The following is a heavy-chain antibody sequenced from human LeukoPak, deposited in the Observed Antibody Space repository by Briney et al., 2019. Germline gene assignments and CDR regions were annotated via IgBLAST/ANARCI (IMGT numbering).Heavy chain of an antibody. CDR1: GFTFDDYA. V-gene: IGHV3-9*01. CDR2: ISWNSGSI. D-gene: IGHD3-10*01. J-gene: IGHJ6*02. Sequence: GGSLRLSCAASGFTFDDYAMHWVRQAPGKGLEWVSGISWNSGSIGYADSVKGRFTISRDNAKNSLYLQMNSLRAEDTALYYCAKDAAGSGRLMAGMDVWGQGTTVTVSS. CDR3: AKDAAGSGRLMAGMDV.